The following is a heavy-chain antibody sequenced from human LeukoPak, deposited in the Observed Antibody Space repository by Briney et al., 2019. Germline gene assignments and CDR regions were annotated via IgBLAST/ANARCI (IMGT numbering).Heavy chain of an antibody. V-gene: IGHV3-9*01. CDR3: AKDRDGGSGSFFDY. Sequence: GGSLRLSCAASGFTFDDYAMHWVRQAPGKGLEWVSGISWNSGSIGYADSVKGRFTISRDNAKNSLYLQVNSLRAEDTALYYCAKDRDGGSGSFFDYWGQGTLVTVSS. D-gene: IGHD1-26*01. CDR1: GFTFDDYA. J-gene: IGHJ4*02. CDR2: ISWNSGSI.